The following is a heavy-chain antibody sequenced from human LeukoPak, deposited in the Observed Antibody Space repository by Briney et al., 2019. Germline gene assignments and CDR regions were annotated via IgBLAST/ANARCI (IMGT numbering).Heavy chain of an antibody. V-gene: IGHV3-66*01. CDR1: GFIVSSNY. CDR2: IYTGGST. CDR3: ARGRNSGWYEFVGQFDY. D-gene: IGHD6-19*01. J-gene: IGHJ4*02. Sequence: GGSLRLSCAASGFIVSSNYMSWVRQAPGKGLEWVSVIYTGGSTHYADSVKGRFTISRDNSKNTLYLQMNSLRAEDTSVYYCARGRNSGWYEFVGQFDYWGQGTLVTVSS.